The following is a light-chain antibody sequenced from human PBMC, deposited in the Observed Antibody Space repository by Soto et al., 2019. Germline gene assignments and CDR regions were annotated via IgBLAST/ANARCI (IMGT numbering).Light chain of an antibody. CDR2: DAS. J-gene: IGKJ2*01. V-gene: IGKV1-5*01. CDR3: HQYDSYPYT. CDR1: QSISKW. Sequence: DILMTQSPSILSASVGDTVTITCRASQSISKWVAWYQQRAGKAPTALIFDASNSEKGVHSRFSGSGSGTEFTLIISGLQPEDFATYYCHQYDSYPYTFGQGTKLEI.